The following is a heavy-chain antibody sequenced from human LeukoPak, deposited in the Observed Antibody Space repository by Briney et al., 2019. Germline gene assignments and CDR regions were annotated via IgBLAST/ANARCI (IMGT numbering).Heavy chain of an antibody. J-gene: IGHJ2*01. Sequence: GRSLRLSCAASGFTFDDYAMHWVRQAPGKGLEWVSGISWNSGSIGYADSVKGRFTISRDNAKNSLYLQMNSLRAEDTAVYYCAKSALLWFGEAWYFDLWGRGTLVTVSS. CDR2: ISWNSGSI. CDR1: GFTFDDYA. D-gene: IGHD3-10*01. CDR3: AKSALLWFGEAWYFDL. V-gene: IGHV3-9*01.